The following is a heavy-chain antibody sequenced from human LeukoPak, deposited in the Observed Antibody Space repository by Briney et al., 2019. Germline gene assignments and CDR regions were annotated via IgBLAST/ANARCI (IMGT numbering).Heavy chain of an antibody. V-gene: IGHV4-39*01. CDR2: IYYSGST. D-gene: IGHD2-2*01. Sequence: PSETLSLTCTVSGGSISSSSYYWGWIRQPPEKGLEWIGSIYYSGSTYYNPSLKSRVTISVDTSKNQFSLKLSSVTAADTAVYYCARHSYRGYCSSTSCYEYWGQGTLVTVSS. CDR3: ARHSYRGYCSSTSCYEY. J-gene: IGHJ4*02. CDR1: GGSISSSSYY.